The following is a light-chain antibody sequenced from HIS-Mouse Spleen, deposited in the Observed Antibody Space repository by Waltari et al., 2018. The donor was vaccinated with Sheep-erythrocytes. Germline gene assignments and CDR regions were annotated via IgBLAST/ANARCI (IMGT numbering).Light chain of an antibody. Sequence: EIVLTQSPATLSLSPGERATLPCRASQSVSSYLAWYQQKPGQAPRLLIYDASNRATGIPARLSGSGSGTDFTLTISSLEPEDFAVYYCQQRSNWLTFGGGTKVEIK. CDR1: QSVSSY. CDR3: QQRSNWLT. CDR2: DAS. V-gene: IGKV3-11*01. J-gene: IGKJ4*01.